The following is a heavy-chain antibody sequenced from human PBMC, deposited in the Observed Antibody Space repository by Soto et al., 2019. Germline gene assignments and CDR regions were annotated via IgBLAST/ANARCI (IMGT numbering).Heavy chain of an antibody. CDR1: GGTFSSYT. Sequence: QVPLVQSGAEVKKPGSSVKVSCKASGGTFSSYTISWVRQAPGQGLEWMGRIIPILGIANYAQKFQGRVTITADKSTSTAYMELSSLRSEDTAVYYCARVASTSVAGGDWGQGTLVTVSS. J-gene: IGHJ4*02. CDR3: ARVASTSVAGGD. V-gene: IGHV1-69*02. D-gene: IGHD4-17*01. CDR2: IIPILGIA.